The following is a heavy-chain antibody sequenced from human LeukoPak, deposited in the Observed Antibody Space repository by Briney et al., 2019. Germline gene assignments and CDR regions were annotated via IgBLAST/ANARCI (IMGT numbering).Heavy chain of an antibody. D-gene: IGHD2-15*01. CDR3: AGERYCSGGSCSDPPNY. CDR2: ISYDGSNK. J-gene: IGHJ4*02. CDR1: GFTFSSYA. Sequence: GGSLRLSCAASGFTFSSYAMHWVRQAPGKGLEWVAVISYDGSNKYYADSVKGRFTISRDNSKNTLYLQMNSLRAEDTAVYYCAGERYCSGGSCSDPPNYWGQGPLVTVSS. V-gene: IGHV3-30-3*01.